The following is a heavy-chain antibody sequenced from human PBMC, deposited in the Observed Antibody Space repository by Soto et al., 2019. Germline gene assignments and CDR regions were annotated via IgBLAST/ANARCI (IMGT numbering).Heavy chain of an antibody. V-gene: IGHV3-73*02. J-gene: IGHJ4*02. CDR2: IRNKVNTYAT. CDR1: GFIFTDSA. CDR3: TRRRDWTAMDPLDN. D-gene: IGHD5-18*01. Sequence: EGQLVESGGGLVQPGGSLKLSCAASGFIFTDSAIHWVRQTSEKGLEWVGRIRNKVNTYATAYAASVKGRFTISRDDSINTVYLQMNSLKTEDTAVYYCTRRRDWTAMDPLDNWGQGTLVTVSS.